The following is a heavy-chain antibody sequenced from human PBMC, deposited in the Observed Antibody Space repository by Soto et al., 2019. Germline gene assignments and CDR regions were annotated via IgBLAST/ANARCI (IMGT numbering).Heavy chain of an antibody. CDR3: GFFGVSGGKDY. D-gene: IGHD5-12*01. CDR1: GFTFSNYA. J-gene: IGHJ4*02. CDR2: TSGGGSTT. Sequence: EVQLLESGGGLVQPGGSLRLSCAASGFTFSNYAMSWVRQAPGKGLEWVSLTSGGGSTTFHADSVKGRVTVYSDNSEKTLYLQRNRLSGEDPAVYSCGFFGVSGGKDYWGQGKVVTVSS. V-gene: IGHV3-23*01.